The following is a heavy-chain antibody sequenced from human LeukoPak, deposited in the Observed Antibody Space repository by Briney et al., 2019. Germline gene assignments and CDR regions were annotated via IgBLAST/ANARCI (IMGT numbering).Heavy chain of an antibody. CDR2: IGVVTTNT. V-gene: IGHV3-23*01. CDR1: GFTFSSNA. J-gene: IGHJ4*02. Sequence: GGSLRLSCAASGFTFSSNAMSWVRQAPGKGLEWVSGIGVVTTNTYYADSVKGRFTVSRDNSKNTLHLKMNSLRDDDTAVYYCATDSRRFDFWGQGTLVTVSS. CDR3: ATDSRRFDF.